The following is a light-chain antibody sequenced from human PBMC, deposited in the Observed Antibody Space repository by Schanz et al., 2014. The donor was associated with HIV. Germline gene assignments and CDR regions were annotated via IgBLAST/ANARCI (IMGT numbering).Light chain of an antibody. CDR2: GAS. V-gene: IGKV3-20*01. Sequence: EIVMTQSPATLSVSPGERATLSCTASQSVSNNLAWYQQKLGQAPRLLIYGASTRATGIPDRFSGSGSGTDFTLTINRLEPEDFAVFYCQQYGSPPRTFGQGTKVEI. CDR3: QQYGSPPRT. J-gene: IGKJ1*01. CDR1: QSVSNN.